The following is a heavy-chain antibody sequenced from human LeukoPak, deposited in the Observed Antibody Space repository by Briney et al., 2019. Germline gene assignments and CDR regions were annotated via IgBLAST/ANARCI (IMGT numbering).Heavy chain of an antibody. Sequence: SETLPLTCAVYGGSFSGYYWSWIRQPPGKGLEWIGEINHSGSTNYNPSLKSRVTISVDTSKNQFSLKLSSVTAADTAVYYCARGRIVVVVAATKKNWRYFDLWGRGTLVTVSS. CDR1: GGSFSGYY. V-gene: IGHV4-34*01. CDR3: ARGRIVVVVAATKKNWRYFDL. D-gene: IGHD2-15*01. J-gene: IGHJ2*01. CDR2: INHSGST.